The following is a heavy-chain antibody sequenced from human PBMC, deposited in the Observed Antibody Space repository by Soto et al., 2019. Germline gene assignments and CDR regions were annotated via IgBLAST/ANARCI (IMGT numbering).Heavy chain of an antibody. J-gene: IGHJ6*02. V-gene: IGHV1-8*01. CDR3: ARVYYGAESYTDYYCYGLEV. D-gene: IGHD3-10*01. CDR1: GYTITSYD. Sequence: ASVMVSCKASGYTITSYDITWVSPATVQGLEWMGWLNPNSGNTGYAQKFQGRVTMTRNTSISTDYMELSSLRSEDTAVYYCARVYYGAESYTDYYCYGLEVWGQGTTVTVSS. CDR2: LNPNSGNT.